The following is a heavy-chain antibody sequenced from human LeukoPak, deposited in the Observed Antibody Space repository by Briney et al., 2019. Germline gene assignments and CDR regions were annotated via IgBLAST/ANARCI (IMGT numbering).Heavy chain of an antibody. V-gene: IGHV3-20*04. CDR2: INWNGGST. CDR3: ARARGYDFWSGTDY. CDR1: EFTFDDYG. Sequence: GSLRLSCAASEFTFDDYGMSWVRQAPGKGLEWVSGINWNGGSTGYADSVKGRFTISRDNAKNSLYMQMNSLRAEDTALYYCARARGYDFWSGTDYWGQGTLVTVSS. J-gene: IGHJ4*02. D-gene: IGHD3-3*01.